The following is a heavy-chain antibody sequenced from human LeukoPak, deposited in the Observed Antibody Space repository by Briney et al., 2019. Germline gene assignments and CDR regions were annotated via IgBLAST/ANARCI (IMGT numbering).Heavy chain of an antibody. CDR3: VKTAVRGVIIAAFDI. J-gene: IGHJ3*02. D-gene: IGHD3-10*01. CDR2: LYINGDST. V-gene: IGHV3-64D*06. Sequence: GGSLRLSCSASGFTFSIYAMHWVRQAPGKGLEYVSGLYINGDSTYYADSVKGRFTISRDNSKNTLYLQMSSLRAEDTAVYYCVKTAVRGVIIAAFDIWGQGTMVTVSS. CDR1: GFTFSIYA.